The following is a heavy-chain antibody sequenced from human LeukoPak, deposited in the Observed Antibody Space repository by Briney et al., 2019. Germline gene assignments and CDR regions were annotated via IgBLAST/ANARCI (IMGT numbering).Heavy chain of an antibody. V-gene: IGHV4-4*07. J-gene: IGHJ5*02. Sequence: SETLSLTCTVSGGSISSYYWSWIRQPAGKGLEWIGRIYTSGSTNYNPSLKSRVTMSVDTSKNQFSLKLSSVTAADTAMYYCARLGLGDEACWFDPWGQGTLVTVSS. D-gene: IGHD3-10*01. CDR1: GGSISSYY. CDR2: IYTSGST. CDR3: ARLGLGDEACWFDP.